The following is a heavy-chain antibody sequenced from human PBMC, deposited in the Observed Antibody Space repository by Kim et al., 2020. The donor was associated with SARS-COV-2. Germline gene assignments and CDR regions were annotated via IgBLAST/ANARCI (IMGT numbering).Heavy chain of an antibody. Sequence: SETLSLTCAVSGGSISSSNWWSWVRQPPGKGLEWIGEIYHSGSTNYNPSLKSRVTISVDKSKNQFSLKLSSVTAADTAVYYCARVSGFWSGYFYDYYMDVWGKGTTVTVSS. D-gene: IGHD3-3*01. J-gene: IGHJ6*03. CDR3: ARVSGFWSGYFYDYYMDV. CDR2: IYHSGST. V-gene: IGHV4-4*02. CDR1: GGSISSSNW.